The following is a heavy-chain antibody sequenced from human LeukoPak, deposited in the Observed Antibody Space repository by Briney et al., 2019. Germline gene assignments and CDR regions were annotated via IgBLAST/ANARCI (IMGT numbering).Heavy chain of an antibody. CDR2: ISVYNGNT. V-gene: IGHV1-18*01. J-gene: IGHJ6*02. Sequence: ASVKVSCKASGYTFTSHGISWLRQAPGQGLEWMAWISVYNGNTNYAQKFQGRVTMTTDTSTNTVYMELRSLRSDDTAVYYCARGYYYDSIGLDYYGMDVWGQGTTVTVSS. CDR1: GYTFTSHG. D-gene: IGHD3-22*01. CDR3: ARGYYYDSIGLDYYGMDV.